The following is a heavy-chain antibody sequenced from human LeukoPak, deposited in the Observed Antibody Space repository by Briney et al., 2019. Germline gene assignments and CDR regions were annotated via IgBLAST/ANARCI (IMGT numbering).Heavy chain of an antibody. CDR3: AKDLTSMDV. Sequence: GGSLRLSCLTSGLTFSNHAMTWVRQAPGKGLEWVSAISGSGGSTYYADSVKGRFTISRDNSKNTLYLQMNSLRAEDTAVYYCAKDLTSMDVWGKGTTVTVSS. CDR1: GLTFSNHA. CDR2: ISGSGGST. J-gene: IGHJ6*03. V-gene: IGHV3-23*01. D-gene: IGHD3-16*01.